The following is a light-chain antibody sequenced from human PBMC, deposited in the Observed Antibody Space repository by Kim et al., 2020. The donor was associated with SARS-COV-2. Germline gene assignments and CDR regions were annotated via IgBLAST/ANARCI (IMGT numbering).Light chain of an antibody. CDR3: QQRGSWPPALT. V-gene: IGKV3-11*01. CDR1: HDVDIS. Sequence: FPGESATLSGRASHDVDISLAWYQQTPGQPPRLLIYDAAMRAAGIPDKFSGSGSGTEFTLTIGSLAPEDFAIYYCQQRGSWPPALTFGGGTKLEI. J-gene: IGKJ4*01. CDR2: DAA.